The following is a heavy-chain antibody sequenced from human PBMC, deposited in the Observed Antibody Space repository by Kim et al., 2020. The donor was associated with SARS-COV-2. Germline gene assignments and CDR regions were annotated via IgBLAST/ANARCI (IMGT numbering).Heavy chain of an antibody. J-gene: IGHJ6*02. Sequence: GSLRLSCAASGFTFSSYSMNWVRQAPGKGLEWVSSISSSSSYIYYADSVKGRFTISRDNAKNSLYLQMNSLRAEDTAVYYCARESYYDFWSGYYMRYYGMDVWGQGTTVTVSS. CDR1: GFTFSSYS. D-gene: IGHD3-3*01. CDR2: ISSSSSYI. V-gene: IGHV3-21*01. CDR3: ARESYYDFWSGYYMRYYGMDV.